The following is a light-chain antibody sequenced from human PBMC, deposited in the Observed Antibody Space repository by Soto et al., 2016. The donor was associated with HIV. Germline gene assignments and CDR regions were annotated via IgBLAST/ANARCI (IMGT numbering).Light chain of an antibody. J-gene: IGKJ1*01. CDR2: WLL. Sequence: EIVVTQSPLSLSVIPGEPASISCRATQSLLHGDKNNYLSWYLQKPGQSPQLLISWLLGGPPGSLIGSVAVDQPQFSHWRSAEWRLRMVGIYYCMQGRQSPWTFGQGTKV. CDR3: MQGRQSPWT. V-gene: IGKV2-28*01. CDR1: QSLLHGDKNNY.